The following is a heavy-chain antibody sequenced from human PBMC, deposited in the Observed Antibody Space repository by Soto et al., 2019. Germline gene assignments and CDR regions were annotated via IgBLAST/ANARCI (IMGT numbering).Heavy chain of an antibody. CDR1: GGSISSYY. D-gene: IGHD1-26*01. J-gene: IGHJ6*02. CDR3: ARDWGRYSGSYLGYYYGMDV. CDR2: IYYSGST. V-gene: IGHV4-59*01. Sequence: SETLSLTCTVSGGSISSYYWSWIRQPPGKGLEWIGYIYYSGSTNYNPSLKSRVTISVDTSKNQFSLKLSSVTAADTAVYYCARDWGRYSGSYLGYYYGMDVWGQGTTVTVSS.